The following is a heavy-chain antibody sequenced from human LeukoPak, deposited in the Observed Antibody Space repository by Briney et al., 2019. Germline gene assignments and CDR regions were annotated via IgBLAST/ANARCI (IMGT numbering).Heavy chain of an antibody. Sequence: SETLSLTCTVSGGSISSGGYYWSWIRQPPGKGLEWIGYTYHSGSTYYNPSLKSRVTISVDRSKNQFSLKLSSVTAADTAVYYCAREGRLGRYYYMDVWGKGTTVTVSS. CDR2: TYHSGST. V-gene: IGHV4-30-2*01. J-gene: IGHJ6*03. CDR3: AREGRLGRYYYMDV. D-gene: IGHD6-19*01. CDR1: GGSISSGGYY.